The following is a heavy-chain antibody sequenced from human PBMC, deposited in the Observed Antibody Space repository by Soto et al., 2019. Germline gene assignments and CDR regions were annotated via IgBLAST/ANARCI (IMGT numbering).Heavy chain of an antibody. CDR2: IIPILGIA. V-gene: IGHV1-69*02. CDR3: ARGEVCGNRPLDY. D-gene: IGHD2-15*01. Sequence: QVQLVQSGAEVKKPGSSVKVSCKASGGTFSSYTISWVRQAPGQGLEWMGRIIPILGIANYAQKFQGRVTITADKSTSTAYMELSSLRSEDTAVYYCARGEVCGNRPLDYWGQGTLVTVSS. J-gene: IGHJ4*02. CDR1: GGTFSSYT.